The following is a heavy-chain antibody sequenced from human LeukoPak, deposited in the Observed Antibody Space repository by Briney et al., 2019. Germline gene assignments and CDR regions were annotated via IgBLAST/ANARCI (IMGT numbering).Heavy chain of an antibody. CDR1: GFTFSTNW. Sequence: GGSLRLSCAASGFTFSTNWMSWVRQAPGKGLEWVANINQDGSEKYYVGSVKGRSTISRDNAKNSLYLQMNSLRAEDTAIYYCAKNGEEFDYWGQGTLVTVSS. J-gene: IGHJ4*02. CDR2: INQDGSEK. CDR3: AKNGEEFDY. D-gene: IGHD4-17*01. V-gene: IGHV3-7*02.